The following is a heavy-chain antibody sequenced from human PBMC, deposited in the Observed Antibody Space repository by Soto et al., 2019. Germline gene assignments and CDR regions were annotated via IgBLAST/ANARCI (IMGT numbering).Heavy chain of an antibody. J-gene: IGHJ5*02. D-gene: IGHD3-22*01. Sequence: SETLSLTCTVSGGSISSSSYYWGWIRQPPGKGLEWIGSIYYSGSTYYNPSLKSRVTISVDTSKNQFSLKLSSVTAADTAVYYCASSYYDSSGYNWFDPWGQGTLVTVSS. CDR3: ASSYYDSSGYNWFDP. CDR2: IYYSGST. CDR1: GGSISSSSYY. V-gene: IGHV4-39*01.